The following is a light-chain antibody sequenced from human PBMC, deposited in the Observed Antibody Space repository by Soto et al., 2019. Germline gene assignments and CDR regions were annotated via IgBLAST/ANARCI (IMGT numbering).Light chain of an antibody. J-gene: IGLJ2*01. CDR3: SSYTSSSPHVV. Sequence: QSALTQPASVSGSPGQSITISCTGTSSDVGGYNYVSWYQHHPGKAPKLMIYEVSNRPSEVSNRFSGSKSGNTASLTISGLQAEDEADYYCSSYTSSSPHVVFGGGTKLTVL. V-gene: IGLV2-14*01. CDR1: SSDVGGYNY. CDR2: EVS.